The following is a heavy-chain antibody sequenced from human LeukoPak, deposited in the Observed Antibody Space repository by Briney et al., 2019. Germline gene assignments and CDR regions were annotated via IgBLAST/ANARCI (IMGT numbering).Heavy chain of an antibody. J-gene: IGHJ4*02. CDR1: GFTFSSFS. V-gene: IGHV3-21*01. CDR3: AKGHGSSWSFIDY. Sequence: PGGSLRLSCTASGFTFSSFSMNWVRQAPGKGLEWVSSISTSSSYIYYADSLKGRFTISRDNSKNSLYLQMNSLRLEDTAVYYCAKGHGSSWSFIDYWGQGTLVTVSS. D-gene: IGHD6-13*01. CDR2: ISTSSSYI.